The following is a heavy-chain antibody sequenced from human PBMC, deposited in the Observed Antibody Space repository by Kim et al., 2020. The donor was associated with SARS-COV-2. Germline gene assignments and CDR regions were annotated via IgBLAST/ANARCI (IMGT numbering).Heavy chain of an antibody. CDR3: ARHPLYGSGCPMNWFDP. Sequence: GESLKISCKGSGYSFTSYWIGWVRQMPGKGLEWMGIIYPGDSDTRYSPSFQGQVTISADKSISTAYLQWSSLKASDTAMYYCARHPLYGSGCPMNWFDPWGQGTLVTVSS. J-gene: IGHJ5*02. V-gene: IGHV5-51*01. CDR1: GYSFTSYW. CDR2: IYPGDSDT. D-gene: IGHD3-10*01.